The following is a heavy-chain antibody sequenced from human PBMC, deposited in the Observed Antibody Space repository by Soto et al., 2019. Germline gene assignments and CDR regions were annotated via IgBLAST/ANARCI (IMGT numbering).Heavy chain of an antibody. V-gene: IGHV1-2*02. CDR1: GYTFTGYY. CDR2: INPNSGGT. D-gene: IGHD3-22*01. J-gene: IGHJ4*02. CDR3: ARARSHYYDSSDYYSFDQ. Sequence: ASLKVSCKASGYTFTGYYMHWVRQAPGQGLEWMGWINPNSGGTNYAQKFQGRVTMTRDTSISTAYMELSRLRSDDTAVYYCARARSHYYDSSDYYSFDQWGKGTLVTVSS.